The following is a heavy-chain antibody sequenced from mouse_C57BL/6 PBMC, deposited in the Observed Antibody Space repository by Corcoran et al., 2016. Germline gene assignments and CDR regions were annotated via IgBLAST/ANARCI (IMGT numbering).Heavy chain of an antibody. J-gene: IGHJ4*01. V-gene: IGHV9-3*01. CDR3: ARGTCYYGSNYAMDY. CDR2: INTYSGVP. D-gene: IGHD1-1*01. Sequence: QIQLVQSGPELKKPGETVKISCKASGYTFTTYGMSWVKQAPGKGLKWMGWINTYSGVPTYADDFKGRFAFSLETSASTAYLQINNLKNEDTATYFWARGTCYYGSNYAMDYWGQGTSVTVSS. CDR1: GYTFTTYG.